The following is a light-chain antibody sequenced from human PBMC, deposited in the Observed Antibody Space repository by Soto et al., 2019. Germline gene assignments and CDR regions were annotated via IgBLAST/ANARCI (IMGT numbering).Light chain of an antibody. J-gene: IGLJ1*01. Sequence: ALSNHASVPGSPGQPIIISCTGISSDVGGYNYVSWYQQHPGKAPKLRIYEVSNRPSGVSNRFSGSSSGNTASLTISGLQAADEADYYCSSYTSSSTYVFGNGTKVTGL. CDR1: SSDVGGYNY. V-gene: IGLV2-14*01. CDR3: SSYTSSSTYV. CDR2: EVS.